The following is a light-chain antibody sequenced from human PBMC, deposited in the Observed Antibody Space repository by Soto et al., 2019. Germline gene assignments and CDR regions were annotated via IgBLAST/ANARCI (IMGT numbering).Light chain of an antibody. CDR2: GNS. V-gene: IGLV1-40*01. J-gene: IGLJ2*01. Sequence: QSVLTQPPSVSGAPGQRVTISCTGSSSNIGAGYNVHWYHQLPGTAPKLLIYGNSNRPSGVPDRFSGSKSGTSASLAITGLQVEDEADYYCQSYDSSLSGVVFGGGTKLTVL. CDR3: QSYDSSLSGVV. CDR1: SSNIGAGYN.